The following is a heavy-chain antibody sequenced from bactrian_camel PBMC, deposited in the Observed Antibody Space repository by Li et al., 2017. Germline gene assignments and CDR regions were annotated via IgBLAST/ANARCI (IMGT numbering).Heavy chain of an antibody. J-gene: IGHJ6*01. Sequence: HVQLVESGGGSVQAGGSLRLSCTVSGALYNRYCMAWFRQAPGKEREGVATFRTDGVTRYDDSVKGRFTISKDKGKHTLNLLMSSLKPEDTAVYFCVRETEEVSGNYDWGYFGFWGQGTQVTVS. CDR3: VRETEEVSGNYDWGYFGF. CDR1: GALYNRYC. D-gene: IGHD4*01. CDR2: FRTDGVT. V-gene: IGHV3S57*01.